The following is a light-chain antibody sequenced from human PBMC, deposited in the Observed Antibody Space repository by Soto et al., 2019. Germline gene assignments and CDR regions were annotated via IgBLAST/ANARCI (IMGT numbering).Light chain of an antibody. J-gene: IGKJ5*01. CDR1: QIVGGDT. Sequence: EIVLTQSPGTLSLSPGERATLSCRASQIVGGDTLAWFQQRPGQAPRLVSYGASNRAAGIPDMFSGSGSGTDFTLTVSRLEPEDCAMYYCQHDQLAPDTFGQGTRLE. CDR2: GAS. CDR3: QHDQLAPDT. V-gene: IGKV3-20*01.